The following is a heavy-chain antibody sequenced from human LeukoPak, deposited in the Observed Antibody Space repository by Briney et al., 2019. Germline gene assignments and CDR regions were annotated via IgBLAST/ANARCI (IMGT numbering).Heavy chain of an antibody. V-gene: IGHV3-21*01. CDR1: GFTFSSYD. D-gene: IGHD3-22*01. CDR3: ARVSWVPMIVVRPGVRAFDI. Sequence: KSGGSLRLSCAASGFTFSSYDMTWVRQAPGKGLEWVSSISSSSSYIYYADSVKGRFTISRDNAKNSLYLQMNSLRAEDTAVYYCARVSWVPMIVVRPGVRAFDIWGQGTMVTVSS. J-gene: IGHJ3*02. CDR2: ISSSSSYI.